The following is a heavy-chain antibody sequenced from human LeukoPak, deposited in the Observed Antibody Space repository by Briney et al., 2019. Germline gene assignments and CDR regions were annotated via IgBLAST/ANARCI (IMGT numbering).Heavy chain of an antibody. J-gene: IGHJ4*02. CDR1: GFAVSSNY. CDR3: ARDFLKWYYYDSSGYYDY. V-gene: IGHV3-53*05. CDR2: IYSGGST. Sequence: GGSLRLSCAASGFAVSSNYMSWVRQAPGKGLEWVSVIYSGGSTYYADSVKGRFTISRDNSKNTLYLQMNSLRAEDTAVYYCARDFLKWYYYDSSGYYDYWGQGTLVTVSS. D-gene: IGHD3-22*01.